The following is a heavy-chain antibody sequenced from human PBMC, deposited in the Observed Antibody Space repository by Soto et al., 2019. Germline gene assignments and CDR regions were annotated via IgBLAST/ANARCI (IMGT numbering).Heavy chain of an antibody. D-gene: IGHD4-4*01. CDR1: GGSISSDGYY. Sequence: QVQLQESGPGLVKPSQTLSLTCTVSGGSISSDGYYWSWIRQPPGKGLEWIGFIYYSGSTYYNPSLQSRGTTSVDTSKNRFPLELMSLTAADAAVYYCASYFTVSTPIFYYGMDVGGQGTTVTVSS. V-gene: IGHV4-30-4*01. CDR2: IYYSGST. CDR3: ASYFTVSTPIFYYGMDV. J-gene: IGHJ6*02.